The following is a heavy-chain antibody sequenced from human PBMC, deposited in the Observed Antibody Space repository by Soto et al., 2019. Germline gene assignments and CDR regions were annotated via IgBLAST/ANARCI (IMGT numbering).Heavy chain of an antibody. V-gene: IGHV5-51*01. D-gene: IGHD2-2*01. CDR3: ARLPRDCNKTSCYYADH. J-gene: IGHJ4*01. CDR1: GYDFNTNW. CDR2: MYPGDSDT. Sequence: GESLKISCRGSGYDFNTNWFGWVRQLPGKGLEWVGIMYPGDSDTRYNPSLQGHVTLSADVTVSTAFLQWRSLKTSDTGMYFCARLPRDCNKTSCYYADHWGHGTQVTVSS.